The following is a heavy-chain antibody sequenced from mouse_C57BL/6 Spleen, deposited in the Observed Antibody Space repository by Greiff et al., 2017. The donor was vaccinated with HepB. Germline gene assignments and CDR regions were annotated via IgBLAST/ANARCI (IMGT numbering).Heavy chain of an antibody. J-gene: IGHJ4*01. D-gene: IGHD4-1*01. CDR1: GYTFTSYW. CDR2: IYPGSGST. Sequence: QVQLQQPGAELVKPGASVKMSCKASGYTFTSYWITWVKQRPGQGLEWIGDIYPGSGSTNYNEKFKSKATLTVDTSSSTAYMQLSSLTSEDSAVYYDARKKSVNWDNAMDYWGQGTSVTVSS. V-gene: IGHV1-55*01. CDR3: ARKKSVNWDNAMDY.